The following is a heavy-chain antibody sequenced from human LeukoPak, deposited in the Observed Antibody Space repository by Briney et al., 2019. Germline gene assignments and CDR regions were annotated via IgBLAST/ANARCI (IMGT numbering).Heavy chain of an antibody. D-gene: IGHD3-10*01. CDR1: GFTFSIYF. CDR3: AKDFYGSGSD. J-gene: IGHJ4*02. CDR2: ISGIGGST. V-gene: IGHV3-23*01. Sequence: GGSLRLSCAASGFTFSIYFMSWVRQAPGKGLEWVSDISGIGGSTYYADSVKGRFTISRDNSKNTLYLQMNSLRAEDTAVYYCAKDFYGSGSDWGQGTLVTASS.